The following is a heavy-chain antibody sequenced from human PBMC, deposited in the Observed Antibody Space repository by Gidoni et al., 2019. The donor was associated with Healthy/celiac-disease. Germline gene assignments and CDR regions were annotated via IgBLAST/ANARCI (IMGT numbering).Heavy chain of an antibody. D-gene: IGHD6-13*01. V-gene: IGHV4-39*01. CDR3: ASLIIAAAGNNYYYYGMDV. CDR2: IYYSGST. CDR1: GGSISSSSYY. J-gene: IGHJ6*02. Sequence: QLQLQESGPGLVKPSETLSLTCPVSGGSISSSSYYWGWIRQPPGKGLEWIGSIYYSGSTYYNPSLKSRVTISVDTSKNQFSLKLSSVTAADTAVYYCASLIIAAAGNNYYYYGMDVWGQGTTVTVSS.